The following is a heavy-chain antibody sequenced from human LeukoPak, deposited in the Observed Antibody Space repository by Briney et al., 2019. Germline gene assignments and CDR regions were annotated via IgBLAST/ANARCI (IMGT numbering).Heavy chain of an antibody. CDR2: IYYSGST. V-gene: IGHV4-59*01. CDR1: GGSISSYY. CDR3: AREQDYGHFDY. J-gene: IGHJ4*02. Sequence: SETLSLTCTVSGGSISSYYWSWIRQPPGKGLEWIGYIYYSGSTNYNPSLESRVTISVDTSKNQFSLKLSSVTAADTAVYYCAREQDYGHFDYWGQGTLVTVSS. D-gene: IGHD3-16*01.